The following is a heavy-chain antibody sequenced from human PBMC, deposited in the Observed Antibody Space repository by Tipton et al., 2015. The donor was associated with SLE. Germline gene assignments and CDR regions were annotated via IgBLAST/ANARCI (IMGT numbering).Heavy chain of an antibody. V-gene: IGHV4-31*03. D-gene: IGHD3-22*01. CDR3: ARGGYDSSGYYSDY. Sequence: LRLSCTVSGGSISSGGHYWSWIRQHPGKGLECIGYIYYSGSTYYNPSLKSRVTISVDTSKNQYSLKLSSVTAADTAVYYCARGGYDSSGYYSDYWGQGTLVTVSS. CDR2: IYYSGST. J-gene: IGHJ4*02. CDR1: GGSISSGGHY.